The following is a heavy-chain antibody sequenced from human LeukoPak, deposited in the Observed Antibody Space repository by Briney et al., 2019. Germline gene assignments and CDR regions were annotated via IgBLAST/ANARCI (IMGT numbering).Heavy chain of an antibody. CDR2: ISGSGGST. D-gene: IGHD6-13*01. CDR1: GFTFNTYW. Sequence: GGSLRLSCAVSGFTFNTYWMTWVRQAPGKGLEWVSVISGSGGSTYHADSVKGRVTISRDNSRNTLYLQMNSLRAEDTAVYYCAKNRGGVAAASDYWGQGTLVTVSS. J-gene: IGHJ4*02. CDR3: AKNRGGVAAASDY. V-gene: IGHV3-23*01.